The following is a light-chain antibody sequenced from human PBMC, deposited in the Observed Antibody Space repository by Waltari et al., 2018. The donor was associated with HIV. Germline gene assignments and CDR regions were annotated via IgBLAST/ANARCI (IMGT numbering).Light chain of an antibody. CDR1: NICRTS. V-gene: IGLV3-21*02. J-gene: IGLJ2*01. CDR2: DDV. Sequence: SYVLTQAPSISVAPGQTATISCGNICRTSVQWYRQKPGRAPLLVVLDDVDRSSGIPARFSGARSGERATLTISGVEAGDEADYYCQVWDRGYKEAVFGGGT. CDR3: QVWDRGYKEAV.